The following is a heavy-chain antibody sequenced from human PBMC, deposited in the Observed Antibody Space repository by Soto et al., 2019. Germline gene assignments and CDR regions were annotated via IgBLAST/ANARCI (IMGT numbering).Heavy chain of an antibody. V-gene: IGHV6-1*01. D-gene: IGHD5-12*01. J-gene: IGHJ4*02. CDR2: TYYRSKWYN. CDR1: GGSVSSNSAA. CDR3: ARDREASGYDWLFDY. Sequence: SQTLSLTCAISGGSVSSNSAAWNWIRQSPSRGLEWLGRTYYRSKWYNDYAVSVKSRITINPDTSKNQFSLQLNSVTPEDTALYYCARDREASGYDWLFDYWGQGTLVTVSS.